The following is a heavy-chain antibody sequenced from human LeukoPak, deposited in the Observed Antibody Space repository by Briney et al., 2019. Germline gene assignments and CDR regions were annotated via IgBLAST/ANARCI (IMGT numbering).Heavy chain of an antibody. D-gene: IGHD6-6*01. CDR1: GVTFSDYG. CDR2: RWYDGSKK. V-gene: IGHV3-33*01. Sequence: GRSLRLSCAASGVTFSDYGIHWVRQAPGQGLEWVALRWYDGSKKYYADSVKGRFTISRDNTKNTLYLQLNSLRADDTAVYYCARAHSSSSTFDLRGQGTLVTVSS. J-gene: IGHJ4*02. CDR3: ARAHSSSSTFDL.